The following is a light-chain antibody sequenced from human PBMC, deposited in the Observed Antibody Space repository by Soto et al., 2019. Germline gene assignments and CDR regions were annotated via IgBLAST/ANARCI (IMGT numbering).Light chain of an antibody. Sequence: DIHLTQSPSFLSASVGDRVTITCRASQGISSFLAWYQQKPGKAPKLLIYEASALQSGVPSRFSGSVSGTEFTLTISSMQPEDFATYYCQQLNTYPLTFGGGTKVDIK. CDR2: EAS. CDR3: QQLNTYPLT. V-gene: IGKV1-9*01. CDR1: QGISSF. J-gene: IGKJ4*01.